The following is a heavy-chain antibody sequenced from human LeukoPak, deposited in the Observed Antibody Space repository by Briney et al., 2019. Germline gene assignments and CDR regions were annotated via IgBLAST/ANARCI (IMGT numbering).Heavy chain of an antibody. D-gene: IGHD1-14*01. CDR3: AGYNWFDP. CDR2: ISWNSGSI. CDR1: GFTFDDYA. V-gene: IGHV3-9*01. J-gene: IGHJ5*02. Sequence: GGSLRLSCAASGFTFDDYAMHWVRQAPGKGLEWVSGISWNSGSIGYADSVKGRFTISRDNAKNSLYLQMNSLRAEDTAVYYCAGYNWFDPWGQGTLVTVSS.